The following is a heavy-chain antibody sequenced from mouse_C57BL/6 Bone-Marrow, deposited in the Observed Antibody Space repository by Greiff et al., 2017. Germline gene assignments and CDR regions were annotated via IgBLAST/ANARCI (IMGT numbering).Heavy chain of an antibody. J-gene: IGHJ1*03. CDR1: GYTFTSYW. D-gene: IGHD1-1*01. CDR3: ARHYDSNYWYFDV. CDR2: IYPGSGST. Sequence: VKLQQPGAELVKPGASVKMSCKASGYTFTSYWITWVKQRPGQGLEWIGVIYPGSGSTNYNEKFKSKATLTVDTSSSTAYMQLSSLTSDDSAVEYCARHYDSNYWYFDVWGTGTTVTVSS. V-gene: IGHV1-55*01.